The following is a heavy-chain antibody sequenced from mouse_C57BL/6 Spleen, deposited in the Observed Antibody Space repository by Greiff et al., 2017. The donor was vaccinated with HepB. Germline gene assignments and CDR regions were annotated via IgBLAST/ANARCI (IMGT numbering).Heavy chain of an antibody. CDR1: GFTFSSYA. CDR3: ARGYSNDWYFDV. D-gene: IGHD2-5*01. Sequence: EVKLVESGGGLVKPGGSLKLSCAASGFTFSSYAMSWVRQTPEKRLEWVATISDGGSYTYYPDNVKGRFTISRDNAKNNLYLQMSHLKSEDTAMYYCARGYSNDWYFDVWGTGTTVTASS. V-gene: IGHV5-4*03. J-gene: IGHJ1*03. CDR2: ISDGGSYT.